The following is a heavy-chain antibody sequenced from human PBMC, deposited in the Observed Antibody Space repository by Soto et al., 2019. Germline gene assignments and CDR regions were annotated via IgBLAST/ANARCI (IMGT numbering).Heavy chain of an antibody. CDR3: ARHVCISSSCYYYYYYSMDV. CDR1: GYTFTSYD. Sequence: ASVKVSCKASGYTFTSYDINWVRQATGQGLEWMGWINPNTGYTDYAQKFQDRVTITANTSITTAYMELSSLRSEDTAVYYCARHVCISSSCYYYYYYSMDVWGQGTTVTVSS. CDR2: INPNTGYT. V-gene: IGHV1-8*01. J-gene: IGHJ6*02. D-gene: IGHD2-2*01.